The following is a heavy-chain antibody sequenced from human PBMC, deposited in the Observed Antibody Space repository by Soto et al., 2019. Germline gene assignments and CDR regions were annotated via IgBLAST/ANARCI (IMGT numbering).Heavy chain of an antibody. CDR1: VVSISSSSYY. V-gene: IGHV4-39*01. J-gene: IGHJ5*02. CDR3: ARRAPLYGSGSSRFEP. D-gene: IGHD3-10*01. Sequence: SETLSLTCNVSVVSISSSSYYWGWIRQPPGKGLEWIGTISYSGSTSYNPSLKSRVTISVDTSKNQFSLKLRSVTAADTAVYYCARRAPLYGSGSSRFEPWGQGTLVTVSS. CDR2: ISYSGST.